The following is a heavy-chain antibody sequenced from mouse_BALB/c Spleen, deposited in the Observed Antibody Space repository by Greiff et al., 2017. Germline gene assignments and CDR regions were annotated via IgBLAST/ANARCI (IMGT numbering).Heavy chain of an antibody. CDR2: IWAGGST. D-gene: IGHD2-4*01. Sequence: VQLQESGPGLVAPSQSLSITCTVSGFSLTSYGVHWVRQPPGKGLEWLGVIWAGGSTNYNSALMSRLSISKDNSKSQVFLKMNSLQTDDTAMYYCACYDYPFAYWGQGTLVTVSA. CDR3: ACYDYPFAY. V-gene: IGHV2-9*02. J-gene: IGHJ3*01. CDR1: GFSLTSYG.